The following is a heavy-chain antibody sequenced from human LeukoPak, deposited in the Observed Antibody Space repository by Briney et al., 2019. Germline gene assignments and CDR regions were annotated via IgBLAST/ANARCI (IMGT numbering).Heavy chain of an antibody. D-gene: IGHD2-2*01. CDR1: GGSISSYY. CDR2: IYYSGST. V-gene: IGHV4-59*01. J-gene: IGHJ5*02. Sequence: PSETLSLTCTVSGGSISSYYWSWIRQPPGKGLEWIGYIYYSGSTSYNPSLKSRVTIPVDTSKNQISLKVRSVTAADTAVYYCARTTEDCSSTSCYQYWFDPWGQGTLVTVSS. CDR3: ARTTEDCSSTSCYQYWFDP.